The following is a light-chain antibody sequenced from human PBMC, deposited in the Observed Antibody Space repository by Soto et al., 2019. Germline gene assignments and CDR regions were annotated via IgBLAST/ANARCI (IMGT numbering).Light chain of an antibody. CDR2: DSF. CDR1: QSVASNS. J-gene: IGKJ4*01. Sequence: EIVLTQSPATLSLSPGDRATLSCGASQSVASNSLAWYQERPGLAPRLLIYDSFSRAAGVPERFSGSGSGTDFSLTISRLEPEDFAVYFCQQYCSSPVTFGGGTRVEIK. V-gene: IGKV3D-20*01. CDR3: QQYCSSPVT.